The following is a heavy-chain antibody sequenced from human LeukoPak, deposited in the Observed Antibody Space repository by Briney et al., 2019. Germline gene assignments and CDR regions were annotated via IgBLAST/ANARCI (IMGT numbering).Heavy chain of an antibody. CDR1: GGSFSGYY. J-gene: IGHJ4*02. D-gene: IGHD2-15*01. CDR3: ATVVAATYHFDY. V-gene: IGHV4-34*01. CDR2: INHSGST. Sequence: SETLSLTCAAYGGSFSGYYWSWIRQPPGKGLEWIGEINHSGSTNYNPSLKSRVTISVDTSKNQFSLKLSSVTAADTAVYYCATVVAATYHFDYWGQGTLVTVSS.